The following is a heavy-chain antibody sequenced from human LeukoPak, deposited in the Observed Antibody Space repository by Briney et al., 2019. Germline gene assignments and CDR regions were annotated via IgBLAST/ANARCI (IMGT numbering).Heavy chain of an antibody. V-gene: IGHV1-18*01. CDR1: GYTFTSYS. J-gene: IGHJ6*02. D-gene: IGHD3-3*01. CDR2: ISAYNGNT. Sequence: GASVKVSCKASGYTFTSYSISWVRQAPGQGLEWMGWISAYNGNTNYAQKLQGRVTMTTDTSTSTAYMELRSLRSDDTAVYYCARGITISQHYYYGMDVWGQGTTVTVSS. CDR3: ARGITISQHYYYGMDV.